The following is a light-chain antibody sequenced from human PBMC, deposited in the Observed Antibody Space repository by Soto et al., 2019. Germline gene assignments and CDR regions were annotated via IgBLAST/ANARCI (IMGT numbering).Light chain of an antibody. V-gene: IGKV1-5*03. CDR2: KAS. CDR1: QSISSW. CDR3: QQYNSFVT. J-gene: IGKJ3*01. Sequence: DVQITQSPSTLSASVGDRVAITCRASQSISSWLAWYQQKPGKAPKLLIYKASSLESGVPSRFSGSGSGTEFTLTISSPQPDDFATYYCQQYNSFVTFGPGTKVDIK.